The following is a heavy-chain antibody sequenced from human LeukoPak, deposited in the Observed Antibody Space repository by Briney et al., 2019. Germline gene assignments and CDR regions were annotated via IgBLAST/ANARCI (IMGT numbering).Heavy chain of an antibody. CDR2: ISYDGSNK. D-gene: IGHD3-22*01. Sequence: GGSLRLSCVTSGFPLSTYGVHWVRQAPGKGLEWVAGISYDGSNKYYADSVKGRFTISRDNSKNTLYLQMNSLRAEDTAVYFCAREYYSDSSGYYEYNWFDLWGQGTLVTVSS. V-gene: IGHV3-30*19. CDR3: AREYYSDSSGYYEYNWFDL. CDR1: GFPLSTYG. J-gene: IGHJ5*02.